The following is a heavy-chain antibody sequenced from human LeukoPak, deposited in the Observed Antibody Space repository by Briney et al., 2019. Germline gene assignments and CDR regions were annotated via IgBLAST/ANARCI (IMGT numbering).Heavy chain of an antibody. D-gene: IGHD1-26*01. Sequence: SETLSLTCAVYGGSFSGYYWSWIRQPPGKGLEWIGEINHSGSANYNPSLKSRVNISVDTSKNQFSLNLDSVTAADTAVYYCARSWAGMYYPFYYFDFWGQGTLVSASS. J-gene: IGHJ4*02. V-gene: IGHV4-34*01. CDR2: INHSGSA. CDR1: GGSFSGYY. CDR3: ARSWAGMYYPFYYFDF.